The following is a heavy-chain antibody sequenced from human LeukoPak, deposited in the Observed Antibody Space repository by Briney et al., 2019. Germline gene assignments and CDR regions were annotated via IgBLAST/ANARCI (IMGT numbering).Heavy chain of an antibody. CDR1: GGSLSGYY. Sequence: PSETLSLTCAVYGGSLSGYYWSWVRPTPGKGLEWIGEINHSGSTNYNPSLKSRVTISADTSKNQFSLQLTSVTAADTAVYYCARLRSGGSSLGLAYWGQGTLVTVSS. J-gene: IGHJ4*02. V-gene: IGHV4-34*01. D-gene: IGHD2-15*01. CDR3: ARLRSGGSSLGLAY. CDR2: INHSGST.